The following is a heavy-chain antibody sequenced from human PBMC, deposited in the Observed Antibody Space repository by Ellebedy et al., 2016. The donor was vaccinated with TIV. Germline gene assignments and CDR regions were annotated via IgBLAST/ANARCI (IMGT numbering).Heavy chain of an antibody. CDR2: MNPNNGNT. J-gene: IGHJ4*02. D-gene: IGHD3-10*01. V-gene: IGHV1-8*01. CDR1: GYTFTTYD. Sequence: ASVKVSXXASGYTFTTYDINWVRQATGQGLEWMGWMNPNNGNTGYAQKFQGRVTMTRNTSISTAYMELSRLRSDDTAVYYCARERYGISMVRGVNLDNWGQGTLVTVSS. CDR3: ARERYGISMVRGVNLDN.